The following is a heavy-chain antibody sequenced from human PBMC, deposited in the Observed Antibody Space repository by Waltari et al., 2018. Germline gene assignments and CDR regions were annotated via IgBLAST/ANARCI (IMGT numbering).Heavy chain of an antibody. J-gene: IGHJ4*02. V-gene: IGHV3-48*03. CDR2: MSSSAMTM. CDR1: GSTCGNFE. CDR3: AGGIKGYFDY. D-gene: IGHD1-20*01. Sequence: EVQLVQSGGGLVQPGGSLRLSCEAAGSTCGNFELNWVRQAPGKGLEWVSYMSSSAMTMYYADSVKGRFSISRDNAKKSLYLQMNSLRVEDTAVYYCAGGIKGYFDYWGQGTLVSVSS.